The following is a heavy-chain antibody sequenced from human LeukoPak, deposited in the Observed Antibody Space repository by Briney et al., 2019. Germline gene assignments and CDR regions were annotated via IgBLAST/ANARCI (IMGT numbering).Heavy chain of an antibody. CDR1: GFTFRSYG. CDR3: AKEEVISGNHGVYFDY. D-gene: IGHD3-22*01. Sequence: GGSLRLSCAASGFTFRSYGMHWVRQAPGKGLEWVAFIRYDGNSDYYADSVKGRFTISRDNSRSTLYLQMNSLRAEDTAVYYCAKEEVISGNHGVYFDYWGQGTLVTVSS. V-gene: IGHV3-30*02. J-gene: IGHJ4*02. CDR2: IRYDGNSD.